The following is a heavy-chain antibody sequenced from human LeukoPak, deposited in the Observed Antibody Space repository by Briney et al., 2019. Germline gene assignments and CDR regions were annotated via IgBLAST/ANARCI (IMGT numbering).Heavy chain of an antibody. D-gene: IGHD3-3*01. CDR1: GFTFSSYA. Sequence: GGSLRLSCAASGFTFSSYAMSWVRQAPGKGLEWVSAISGSGGSTYYADSVKGRFTISRDNSKNTLYLQMNSLRAEDTAVYYCAREQYYDFWSGPWYYYGTDVWGQGTTVTVSS. J-gene: IGHJ6*02. V-gene: IGHV3-23*01. CDR2: ISGSGGST. CDR3: AREQYYDFWSGPWYYYGTDV.